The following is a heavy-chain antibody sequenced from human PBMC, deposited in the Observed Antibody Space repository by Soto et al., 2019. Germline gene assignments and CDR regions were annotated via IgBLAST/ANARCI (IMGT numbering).Heavy chain of an antibody. D-gene: IGHD1-26*01. J-gene: IGHJ6*02. CDR1: GFSFGGYA. CDR3: AKWGGYYAYYSEMDV. Sequence: EVQLVESGGDCVQPGGSLRLSCAGYGFSFGGYAMSWVRQAPGKGLEWISGVSGGGTSTYYAGSVKGRFTISRDSSVVYLQMNSLRADDTAVYYCAKWGGYYAYYSEMDVWGRGTTVTVSS. CDR2: VSGGGTST. V-gene: IGHV3-23*04.